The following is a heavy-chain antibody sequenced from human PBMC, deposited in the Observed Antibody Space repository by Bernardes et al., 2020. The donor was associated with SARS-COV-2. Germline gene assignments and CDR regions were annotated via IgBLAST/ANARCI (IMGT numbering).Heavy chain of an antibody. D-gene: IGHD5-12*01. CDR3: EKEAGYNNLLGY. V-gene: IGHV3-9*01. CDR1: GFTFCDYA. J-gene: IGHJ4*02. Sequence: GGSLRLSCAASGFTFCDYAMHWVRQSPGKGLEWVSGISWNSRSICYSDSVKGRFTISRDNAKNSPYVQMNSLRAEDTAWDYCEKEAGYNNLLGYWGQGTRVTVSS. CDR2: ISWNSRSI.